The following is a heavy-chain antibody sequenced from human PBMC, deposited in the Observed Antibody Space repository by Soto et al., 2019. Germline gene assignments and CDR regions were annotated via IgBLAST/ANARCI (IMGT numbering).Heavy chain of an antibody. CDR2: IYYSGST. CDR1: GGSISSYY. Sequence: QVQLQESGPGLVKPSETLSLTCTVSGGSISSYYWSWIRQPPGKGLEWIGYIYYSGSTNYNPSIKSRVTISVATSKIQFSLKLSSVTAADTAVYYCARAGRYYYGSGSYLFGPSDYYYYMDVWGKGTTVTVSS. D-gene: IGHD3-10*01. CDR3: ARAGRYYYGSGSYLFGPSDYYYYMDV. J-gene: IGHJ6*03. V-gene: IGHV4-59*01.